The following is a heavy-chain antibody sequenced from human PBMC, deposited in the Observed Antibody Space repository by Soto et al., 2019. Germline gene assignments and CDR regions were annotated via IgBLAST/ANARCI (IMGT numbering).Heavy chain of an antibody. J-gene: IGHJ3*02. Sequence: QVQLVQSGAEVKKPGSSVKVSCKASGGTFSSYAISWVRQAPGQGLEWMGGIIPILGTANYAQKFQGRVTITADESTSTAYMELSSLRSEDTAVYYCALLNWDSGYAQSRDDDAFDIWGQGTMVTVSS. CDR2: IIPILGTA. CDR1: GGTFSSYA. V-gene: IGHV1-69*01. D-gene: IGHD5-12*01. CDR3: ALLNWDSGYAQSRDDDAFDI.